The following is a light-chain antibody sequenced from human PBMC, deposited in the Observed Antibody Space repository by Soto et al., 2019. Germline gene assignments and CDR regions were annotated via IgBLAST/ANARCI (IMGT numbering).Light chain of an antibody. CDR3: QQRSSWPT. Sequence: EIVLTQSPATLSLSPGERANLSFRASQGVWRNLAWYQQKLGQAPRLLIYDAFNRATGIPARFSGSGSGTDFTLTISNLEPEDFAVYYCQQRSSWPTFGQGTKLEIK. CDR2: DAF. J-gene: IGKJ2*01. CDR1: QGVWRN. V-gene: IGKV3-11*01.